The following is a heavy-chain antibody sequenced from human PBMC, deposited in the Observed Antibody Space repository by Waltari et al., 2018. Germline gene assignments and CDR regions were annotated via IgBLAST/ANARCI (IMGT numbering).Heavy chain of an antibody. CDR3: AFWLGEPYSENALDT. Sequence: QVQLVESGGGVVQPGESLRLSCAASGFTFNYYAMHWVRQAPGKGLDWVSVRSYDGSDEYYADSMKGRFTISRDNSKNTLYLQMSSLRREDTAVYYCAFWLGEPYSENALDTWGQGTMVTVSS. CDR2: RSYDGSDE. J-gene: IGHJ3*02. CDR1: GFTFNYYA. V-gene: IGHV3-30*03. D-gene: IGHD3-10*01.